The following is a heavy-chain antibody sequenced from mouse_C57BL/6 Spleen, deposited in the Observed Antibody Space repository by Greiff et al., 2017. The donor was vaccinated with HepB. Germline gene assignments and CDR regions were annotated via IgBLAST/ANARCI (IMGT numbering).Heavy chain of an antibody. J-gene: IGHJ2*01. CDR2: ISYDGSN. D-gene: IGHD2-2*01. V-gene: IGHV3-6*01. CDR3: ARRYGYENYFDY. CDR1: GYSITSGYY. Sequence: EVQLQESGPGLVKPSQSLSLTCSVTGYSITSGYYWNWIRQFPGNKLEWMGYISYDGSNNYNPSLKNRISITRDTSKNQFFLKLNSVTTEDTATYYCARRYGYENYFDYWGQGTTLTVSS.